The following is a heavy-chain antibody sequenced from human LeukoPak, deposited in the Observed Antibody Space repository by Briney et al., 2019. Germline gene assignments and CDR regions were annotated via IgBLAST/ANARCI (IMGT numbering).Heavy chain of an antibody. CDR2: ISGSGGST. CDR3: AKARRIQLWLS. Sequence: GGSLRLSCAASGFTFSSYAMSWVRQAPGKGLEWVSGISGSGGSTCYADSVKGRFTISRDNSKNTLYLQMISLRAEDTAVYYCAKARRIQLWLSWGQGTLVTVSS. V-gene: IGHV3-23*01. D-gene: IGHD5-18*01. CDR1: GFTFSSYA. J-gene: IGHJ5*02.